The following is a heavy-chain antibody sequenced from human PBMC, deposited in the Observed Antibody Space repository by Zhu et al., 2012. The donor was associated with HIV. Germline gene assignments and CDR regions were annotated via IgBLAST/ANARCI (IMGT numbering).Heavy chain of an antibody. CDR1: GGSISSGGYS. CDR2: IYSSGRP. CDR3: AGYDYGDFGGPTQNAFHI. D-gene: IGHD4-17*01. V-gene: IGHV4-30-2*01. Sequence: QVQESASSLVRPSQTLSLTCTVSGGSISSGGYSWSWIRQPPGKGLEWIGYIYSSGRPYYNPSLKGRVTISLDRSTNQFSLKLSSVTAADTAVYYCAGYDYGDFGGPTQNAFHIWGQGTLVPVSS. J-gene: IGHJ3*02.